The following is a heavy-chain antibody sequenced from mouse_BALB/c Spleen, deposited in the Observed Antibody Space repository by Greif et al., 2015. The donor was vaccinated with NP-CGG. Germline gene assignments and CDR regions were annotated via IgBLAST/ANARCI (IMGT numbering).Heavy chain of an antibody. CDR1: GFNIKDTY. D-gene: IGHD2-4*01. CDR3: ARTMMTAWFAY. J-gene: IGHJ3*01. Sequence: EVQLQQSGAELVKLGASVKLSCTASGFNIKDTYMHWVKQRPEQGLEWIGRIDPANGNTKYDPKFQGKATITADTSSNTAYLQLSSLTSEDTAVYYCARTMMTAWFAYWGQGTLVTVSA. V-gene: IGHV14-3*02. CDR2: IDPANGNT.